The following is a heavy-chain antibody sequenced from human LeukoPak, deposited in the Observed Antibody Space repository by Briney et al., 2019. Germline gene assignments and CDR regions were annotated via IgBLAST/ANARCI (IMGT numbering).Heavy chain of an antibody. CDR1: GGSISSSNW. CDR3: ARYDMNKFFDY. J-gene: IGHJ4*02. CDR2: IYHSGST. D-gene: IGHD3-9*01. Sequence: SETLSLTRAVSGGSISSSNWWSWVRQPPGKGLEWIGEIYHSGSTNYNPSLKSRVTISVDKSKNQFSLKLSSVTAADTAMYYCARYDMNKFFDYWGQGILVTVSS. V-gene: IGHV4-4*02.